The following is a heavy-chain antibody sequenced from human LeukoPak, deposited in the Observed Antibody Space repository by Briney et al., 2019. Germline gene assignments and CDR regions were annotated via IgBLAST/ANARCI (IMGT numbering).Heavy chain of an antibody. CDR1: GFTFSESW. Sequence: GGSLRLSCAASGFTFSESWMSWVRQAPGKGLEGVANTNQDGSEKDYVDSVKGRFTISRDNARESLYLQMSSLRAEDTAVYYCATYTHWVAGDVWGHGTTVTVSS. CDR2: TNQDGSEK. V-gene: IGHV3-7*01. CDR3: ATYTHWVAGDV. J-gene: IGHJ6*02. D-gene: IGHD3-16*01.